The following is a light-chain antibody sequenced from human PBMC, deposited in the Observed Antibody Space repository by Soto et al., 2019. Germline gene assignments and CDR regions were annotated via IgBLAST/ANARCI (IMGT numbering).Light chain of an antibody. CDR1: QSVSSD. V-gene: IGKV3D-15*02. CDR3: QQYGSSPPSST. Sequence: EIVMTQSPATLSVSPGERATLSCRASQSVSSDLAWYHQKPGQAPRLLIYGASTRATGIPARFSGSGSGTEFTLTINSLQSEDFAVYYCQQYGSSPPSSTFGQGTRLEIK. J-gene: IGKJ5*01. CDR2: GAS.